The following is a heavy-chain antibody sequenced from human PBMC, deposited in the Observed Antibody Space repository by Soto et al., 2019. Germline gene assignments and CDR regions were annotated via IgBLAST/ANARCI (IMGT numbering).Heavy chain of an antibody. V-gene: IGHV3-23*01. J-gene: IGHJ4*02. Sequence: EVQLLESGGGLVQPGGSLRLSCKASGFTFTSYAMSWVRQAPGKGLEWVSGIGGGGGNTYYADSMKGRFTISRDNRKNTLYLQMSSLRVEDTAVYYCGKYGSGSLYTMFDYWGQGTRVTVSS. CDR2: IGGGGGNT. D-gene: IGHD3-10*01. CDR3: GKYGSGSLYTMFDY. CDR1: GFTFTSYA.